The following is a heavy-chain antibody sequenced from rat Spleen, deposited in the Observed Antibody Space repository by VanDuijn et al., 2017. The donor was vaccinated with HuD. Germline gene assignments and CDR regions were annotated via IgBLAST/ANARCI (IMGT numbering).Heavy chain of an antibody. Sequence: EVQLVESGGGLVQPGRSMKLSCAALGFTFSDYYMAWVRQAPTKGLEWVASIDTGGGSTYYPDSVKGRFTISRDNAENTVYLQMNSLRSEDTATYYCATPGAGFAYWGQGTLVTVSS. J-gene: IGHJ3*01. D-gene: IGHD1-11*01. CDR1: GFTFSDYY. V-gene: IGHV5-25*01. CDR2: IDTGGGST. CDR3: ATPGAGFAY.